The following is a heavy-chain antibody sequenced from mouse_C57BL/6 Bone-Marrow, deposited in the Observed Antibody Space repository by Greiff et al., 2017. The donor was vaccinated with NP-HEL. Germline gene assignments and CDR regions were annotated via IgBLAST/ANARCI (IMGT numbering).Heavy chain of an antibody. J-gene: IGHJ1*03. V-gene: IGHV1-63*01. CDR2: IYPGGGYT. CDR1: GYTFTNYW. CDR3: ARWGYDHYWYVDV. D-gene: IGHD2-3*01. Sequence: QVQLQQSGAELVRPGTSVKMSCKASGYTFTNYWIGWAKQRPGHGLEWIGDIYPGGGYTNYNEKFKGKATLTADKSSSTAYMQFSSLTSEDSAIYYCARWGYDHYWYVDVWGTGTTVTVSS.